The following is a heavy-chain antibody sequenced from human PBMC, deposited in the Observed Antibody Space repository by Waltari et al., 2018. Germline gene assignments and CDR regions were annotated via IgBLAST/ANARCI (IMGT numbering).Heavy chain of an antibody. CDR1: GFTFDDYA. J-gene: IGHJ3*02. CDR3: AKDRGFRGWYDAFDI. CDR2: ISWNSGSI. Sequence: EVQLVESGGGLVQPGRSLRLSCAASGFTFDDYAMHWVRQAPGKGLEWVSGISWNSGSIGYADSVKGLFTISRDNAKNSLYLQMNSLRAEDMALYYCAKDRGFRGWYDAFDIWGQGTMVTVSS. V-gene: IGHV3-9*03. D-gene: IGHD6-19*01.